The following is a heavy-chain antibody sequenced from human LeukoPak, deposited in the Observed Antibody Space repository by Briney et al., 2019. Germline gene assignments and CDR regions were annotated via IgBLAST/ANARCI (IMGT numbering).Heavy chain of an antibody. D-gene: IGHD3-10*01. Sequence: SQTLFLTCTVSGYAISSGGFSWNWIRQPPVKGLEWIGCIYDRGPAHYNPSLKSRFTISVDRPKNQFFLNMTSLTAADTAVYYCARSRQASGLFSSWGQGTLVVVSS. CDR2: IYDRGPA. CDR1: GYAISSGGFS. J-gene: IGHJ5*02. CDR3: ARSRQASGLFSS. V-gene: IGHV4-30-2*01.